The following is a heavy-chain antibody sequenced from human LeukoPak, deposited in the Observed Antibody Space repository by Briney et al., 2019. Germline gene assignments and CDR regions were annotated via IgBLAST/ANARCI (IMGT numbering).Heavy chain of an antibody. D-gene: IGHD1-26*01. CDR2: ISSNGGST. Sequence: PGGSLRLSCAASGFTFSSYAMHWVRRAPGKGLEYVSAISSNGGSTYYANSVKGRFTISRDNSKNTLYLQMGSLRAEDMAVYYCARVGRSGSYGYWGQGTLVTVSS. V-gene: IGHV3-64*01. CDR1: GFTFSSYA. CDR3: ARVGRSGSYGY. J-gene: IGHJ4*02.